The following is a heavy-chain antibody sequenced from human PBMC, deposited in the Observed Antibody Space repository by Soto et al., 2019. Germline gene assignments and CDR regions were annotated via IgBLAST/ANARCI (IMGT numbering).Heavy chain of an antibody. CDR2: ISSSSSYI. D-gene: IGHD6-19*01. Sequence: GGSLRLSCAASGFTFSSYSMNWVRQAPGKGLEWVSSISSSSSYIYYADSVKGRFTISRDNAKNSLYLQMNSLRAEDTAVYYYARDSQSSGWRLREYGMDVWGQGTTVTVSS. J-gene: IGHJ6*02. CDR3: ARDSQSSGWRLREYGMDV. CDR1: GFTFSSYS. V-gene: IGHV3-21*01.